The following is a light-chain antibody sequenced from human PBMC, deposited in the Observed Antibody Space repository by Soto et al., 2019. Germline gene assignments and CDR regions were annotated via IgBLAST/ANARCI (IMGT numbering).Light chain of an antibody. J-gene: IGLJ3*02. CDR1: TSNIGTNI. V-gene: IGLV1-44*01. CDR3: ASADDSLNGWV. CDR2: NTN. Sequence: QSALIQPPSASGTPGQRVSISCSGSTSNIGTNIVNWYQQFPGAAPRLLIHNTNQRPSGVPDRFSGSKSGTSASLAITGLQSDDEADYYCASADDSLNGWVFGGGTKLTVL.